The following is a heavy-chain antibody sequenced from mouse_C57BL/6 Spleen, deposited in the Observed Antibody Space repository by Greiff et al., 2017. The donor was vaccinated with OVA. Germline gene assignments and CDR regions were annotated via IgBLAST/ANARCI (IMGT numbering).Heavy chain of an antibody. V-gene: IGHV1-64*01. CDR2: IHPNSGST. Sequence: QVQLQQSGAELVKPGASVKLSCKASGYTFTSYWMHWVKQRPGQGLEWIGMIHPNSGSTNYNEKFKSKATLTVDKSSSTAYMQLSSLTSEDSAVYYCARSNYGSRGDYFDYWGQGTTLTVAS. D-gene: IGHD1-1*01. J-gene: IGHJ2*01. CDR1: GYTFTSYW. CDR3: ARSNYGSRGDYFDY.